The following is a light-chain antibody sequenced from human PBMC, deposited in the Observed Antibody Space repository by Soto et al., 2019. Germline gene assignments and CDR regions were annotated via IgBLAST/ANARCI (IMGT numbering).Light chain of an antibody. CDR3: QQSYGTKYT. CDR1: QIITSY. CDR2: AAS. J-gene: IGKJ2*01. Sequence: DIQMTQSPSSLSASVGDRVTITCRASQIITSYLNWYQQKPGKAPKLLIYAASSLQSGVPSRFSGSGSGTDFSLSISSLQPEDFATYYCQQSYGTKYTFGQGTKLEIK. V-gene: IGKV1-39*01.